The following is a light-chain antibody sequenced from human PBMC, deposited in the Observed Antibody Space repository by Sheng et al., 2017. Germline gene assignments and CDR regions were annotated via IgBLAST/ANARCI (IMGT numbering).Light chain of an antibody. Sequence: SYVLTQPPSVSVAPGPRRPESPVGEGNIEGRNVQWYQQRPGQAPVMVVYADSDRPSGIPERFSGSNSGNTATLTISGTQAMDEADYYCQAWDSSTNYVFGTGTKVTVL. CDR1: NIEGRN. CDR3: QAWDSSTNYV. V-gene: IGLV3-21*02. CDR2: ADS. J-gene: IGLJ1*01.